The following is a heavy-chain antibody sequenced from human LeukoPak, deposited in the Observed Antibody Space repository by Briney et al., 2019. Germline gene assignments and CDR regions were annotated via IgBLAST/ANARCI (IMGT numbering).Heavy chain of an antibody. D-gene: IGHD6-19*01. V-gene: IGHV4-61*02. CDR3: ARGPVPLDS. J-gene: IGHJ5*01. Sequence: TLSLTCTLSGDSLSTRDNNWSWIRPPAGKRLEWIVRISASGSTINNPSPKRRVTLSLDTSQNPFSLTFCALTAAHTAIYYSARGPVPLDSSG. CDR1: GDSLSTRDNN. CDR2: ISASGST.